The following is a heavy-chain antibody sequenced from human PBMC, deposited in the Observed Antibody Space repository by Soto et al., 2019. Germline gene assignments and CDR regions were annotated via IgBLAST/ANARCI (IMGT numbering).Heavy chain of an antibody. CDR3: ARGTDYVLRFLEWLPYFDY. Sequence: GGSLRLSCAASGFTFSSYWMHWVRKAPGKGLVWVSRINSDGSSTSYADSVKGRFTISRDNAKNTLYLQMNSLRAEDTAVYYCARGTDYVLRFLEWLPYFDYWGQGT. CDR2: INSDGSST. CDR1: GFTFSSYW. V-gene: IGHV3-74*01. D-gene: IGHD3-3*01. J-gene: IGHJ4*02.